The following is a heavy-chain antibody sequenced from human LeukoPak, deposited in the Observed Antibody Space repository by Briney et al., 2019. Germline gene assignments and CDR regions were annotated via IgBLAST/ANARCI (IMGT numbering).Heavy chain of an antibody. CDR3: ARYNSGIDY. Sequence: SETLSLTCTVSGGSISRYYWNRIRQPPGKGLEWIGYIYYSGNTDYNPSLKSRVTISVDTSKNQFSLKLSSVTAADTAIYYCARYNSGIDYWGQGTLVTVPS. CDR2: IYYSGNT. J-gene: IGHJ4*02. V-gene: IGHV4-59*08. D-gene: IGHD1-14*01. CDR1: GGSISRYY.